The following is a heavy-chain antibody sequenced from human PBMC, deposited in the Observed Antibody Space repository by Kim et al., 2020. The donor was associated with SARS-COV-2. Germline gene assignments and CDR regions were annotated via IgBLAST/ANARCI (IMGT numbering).Heavy chain of an antibody. D-gene: IGHD6-13*01. CDR1: GFTFSNYR. CDR2: ISNDDGGI. J-gene: IGHJ5*01. Sequence: GGSLRLSCIASGFTFSNYRMNWVRQAPGKGLEWLSFISNDDGGIYYAESVRGRFTVPRDDAKNSLYLQRNSLTIEDTAFYYFVRDGRPGIWYPALDSWG. CDR3: VRDGRPGIWYPALDS. V-gene: IGHV3-48*01.